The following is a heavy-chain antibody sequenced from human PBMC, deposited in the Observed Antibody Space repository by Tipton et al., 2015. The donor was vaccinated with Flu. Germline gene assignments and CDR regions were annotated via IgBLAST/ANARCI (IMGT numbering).Heavy chain of an antibody. V-gene: IGHV4-59*01. D-gene: IGHD6-13*01. J-gene: IGHJ6*02. CDR2: IYYSGST. Sequence: TLSLTCTVSGGSISSYYWSWIRQPPGKGLEWIGYIYYSGSTSYNPSLKSRVTISVDTSKNQFSLKLSSVTAADTAVYYCARVTGGYSSSYTSGYYYGMDVWGQGTTVTVSS. CDR3: ARVTGGYSSSYTSGYYYGMDV. CDR1: GGSISSYY.